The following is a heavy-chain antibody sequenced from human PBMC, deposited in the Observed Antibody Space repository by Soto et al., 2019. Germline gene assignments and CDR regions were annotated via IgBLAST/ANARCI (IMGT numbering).Heavy chain of an antibody. CDR2: INHSGST. J-gene: IGHJ6*04. CDR1: GVSVSTNTQY. Sequence: SETLSLTCTVSGVSVSTNTQYWGWIRQSPGKGLEWIGSINHSGSTNYNPSLKSRVTISVHTSKNQFSLKLSSVTAADTAVYYCARARKGSGSDYYYHYGMDVWGKGTTVTVSS. D-gene: IGHD3-3*01. CDR3: ARARKGSGSDYYYHYGMDV. V-gene: IGHV4-39*07.